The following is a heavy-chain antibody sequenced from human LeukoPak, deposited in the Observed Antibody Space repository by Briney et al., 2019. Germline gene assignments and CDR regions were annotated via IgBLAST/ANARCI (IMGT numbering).Heavy chain of an antibody. CDR3: ANIGGVLATIPN. D-gene: IGHD5-12*01. CDR1: GFSFSSYA. Sequence: GGSLRLSCAASGFSFSSYAMSWVRQAPGKGLEWVSSISGSGDSTYYADSVKGRFTIFRDNSKDTLYVQMNSLRAEDTAVYYCANIGGVLATIPNWGQGTLVTVSS. J-gene: IGHJ4*02. V-gene: IGHV3-23*01. CDR2: ISGSGDST.